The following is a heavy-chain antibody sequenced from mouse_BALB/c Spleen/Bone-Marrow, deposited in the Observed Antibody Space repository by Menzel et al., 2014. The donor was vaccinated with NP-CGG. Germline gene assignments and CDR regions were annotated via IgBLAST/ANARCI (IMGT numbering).Heavy chain of an antibody. V-gene: IGHV3-8*02. CDR2: ISYSGST. CDR3: ARWGDYDGYFDV. J-gene: IGHJ1*01. CDR1: GDSITSGY. Sequence: EVKLVESGPSLVKPSQTLSLTCSVTGDSITSGYWNWIRKFPGNKLEYMGYISYSGSTYYNPSLKSRISITRDTSKNQYYLQLNSVTPEDTATYYCARWGDYDGYFDVWGAGTTVTVSS. D-gene: IGHD2-4*01.